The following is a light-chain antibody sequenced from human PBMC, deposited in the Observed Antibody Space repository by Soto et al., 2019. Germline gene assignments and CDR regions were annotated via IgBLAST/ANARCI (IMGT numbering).Light chain of an antibody. Sequence: EIVMTQSPGTVSVFPGETVTLSCRASQSVSGYLDWFHQKPGQAPRLVLLRIFTRAIGVPARFSGSGSETEFTLTSSGLQCEDSGVYYCLQHYSWPWTFGQGTKVEIK. CDR2: RIF. J-gene: IGKJ1*01. CDR1: QSVSGY. V-gene: IGKV3-15*01. CDR3: LQHYSWPWT.